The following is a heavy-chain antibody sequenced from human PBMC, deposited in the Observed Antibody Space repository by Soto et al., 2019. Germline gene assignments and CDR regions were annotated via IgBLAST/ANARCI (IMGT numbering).Heavy chain of an antibody. Sequence: VQLQEAGPGRGRPSWTLSLTCAVSRGPISSMNWCTLVRQPPGKGLEWIGEIFHSGGTNYNPSLKSRATISVDKSKNQFSLKLTSVTAADTAVYYCAKTGDGDPIDSWGQGTLVTVSS. CDR2: IFHSGGT. CDR1: RGPISSMNW. J-gene: IGHJ4*02. CDR3: AKTGDGDPIDS. D-gene: IGHD7-27*01. V-gene: IGHV4-4*02.